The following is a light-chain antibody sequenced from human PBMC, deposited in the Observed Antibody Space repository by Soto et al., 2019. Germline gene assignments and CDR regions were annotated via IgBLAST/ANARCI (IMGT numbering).Light chain of an antibody. J-gene: IGKJ1*01. Sequence: DIQMTHSPFTLSASVGDRGTITFRASQSLSNRLAWYQQKPGKAPKVLIYDASSLESGVPSRFSGSGSGTDFILTISSLQPDDFATYYCQYYSAVWAFGQGTKVDIK. V-gene: IGKV1-5*01. CDR1: QSLSNR. CDR3: QYYSAVWA. CDR2: DAS.